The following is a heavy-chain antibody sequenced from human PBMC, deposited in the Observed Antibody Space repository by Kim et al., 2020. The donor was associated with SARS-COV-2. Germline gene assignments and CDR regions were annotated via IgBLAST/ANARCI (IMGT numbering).Heavy chain of an antibody. CDR1: GYTFTSYG. CDR2: ISAYNGNT. Sequence: ASVKVSCKASGYTFTSYGISWVRQAPGQGLEWMGWISAYNGNTNYAQKLQGRVTMTTDTSTSTAYMELRSLRSDDTAVDYCARDLLRYFDTPGYFDYWGQGTLVTVSS. J-gene: IGHJ4*02. V-gene: IGHV1-18*01. CDR3: ARDLLRYFDTPGYFDY. D-gene: IGHD3-9*01.